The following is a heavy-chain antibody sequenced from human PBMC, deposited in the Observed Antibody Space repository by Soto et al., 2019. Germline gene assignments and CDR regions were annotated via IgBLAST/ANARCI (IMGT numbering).Heavy chain of an antibody. J-gene: IGHJ6*02. CDR2: IYPGDSDT. CDR3: ARTSAAGKYYYGMDV. Sequence: PAESMQISCKGSGYNFTTSWICWVRQMPWKGLEWMGIIYPGDSDTRYSPSFQGQVTISADKSISTAYLQWSSLKASDTAMYYCARTSAAGKYYYGMDVWGQGTTVTVSS. D-gene: IGHD6-13*01. CDR1: GYNFTTSW. V-gene: IGHV5-51*01.